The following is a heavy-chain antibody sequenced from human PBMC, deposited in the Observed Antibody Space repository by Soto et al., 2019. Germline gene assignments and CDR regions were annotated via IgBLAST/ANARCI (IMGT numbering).Heavy chain of an antibody. V-gene: IGHV3-48*03. CDR1: GFTFSDYE. J-gene: IGHJ4*02. Sequence: GGPLRLSCAASGFTFSDYEMNWVRQAPGKGLEWVSFISGSGATINYADSVKGRFTVSRDNAKNSLFLQMNGLRAEDTAVYYCARKAGNDYGDDYWGQGTLVTVSS. CDR3: ARKAGNDYGDDY. D-gene: IGHD1-1*01. CDR2: ISGSGATI.